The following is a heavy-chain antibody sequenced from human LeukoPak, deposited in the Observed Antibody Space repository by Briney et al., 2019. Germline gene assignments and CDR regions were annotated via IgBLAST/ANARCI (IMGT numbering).Heavy chain of an antibody. Sequence: GGSLRLSCAASGFSFSSYDFHWVRQRKGESPEWVSAIGTAGDTYYPGSEKGRFTISRENAKNSLYLQMNILEVGDTAVYYCASATRGGYYDHWGQGTLVSVSS. V-gene: IGHV3-13*01. CDR2: IGTAGDT. CDR1: GFSFSSYD. D-gene: IGHD3-22*01. CDR3: ASATRGGYYDH. J-gene: IGHJ5*02.